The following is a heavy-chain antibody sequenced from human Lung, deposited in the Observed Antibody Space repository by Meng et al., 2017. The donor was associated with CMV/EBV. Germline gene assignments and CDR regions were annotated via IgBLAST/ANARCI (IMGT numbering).Heavy chain of an antibody. CDR3: ARPFRPGYGDPGFDF. CDR2: IIPTFGTA. V-gene: IGHV1-69*13. Sequence: SVKVSCKASGGDFYNFGISWIRQAPGQGLQWMGRIIPTFGTAHYARGFQGKITISADGPTTTAFMEISGLTSDDTAVYYCARPFRPGYGDPGFDFWGQGTMVTGSS. J-gene: IGHJ4*02. D-gene: IGHD4-17*01. CDR1: GGDFYNFG.